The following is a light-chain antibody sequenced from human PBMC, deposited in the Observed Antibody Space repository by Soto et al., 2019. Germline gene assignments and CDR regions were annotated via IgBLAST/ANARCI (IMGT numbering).Light chain of an antibody. CDR3: QQLNTYPVT. V-gene: IGKV1-9*01. CDR2: AAS. CDR1: QGVSRY. Sequence: IQLPQSPSSLSASVGDSVTITCRASQGVSRYLSWYQQKPGRAPILLISAASTLQSGVPARFSGSGSGTDFTLSITSLQPEDFATYDCQQLNTYPVTFGGGTKVEIK. J-gene: IGKJ4*01.